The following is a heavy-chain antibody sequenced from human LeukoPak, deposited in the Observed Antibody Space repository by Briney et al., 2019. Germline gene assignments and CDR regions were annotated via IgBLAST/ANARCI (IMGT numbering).Heavy chain of an antibody. CDR3: AKTTTGYSSGRYPGWPVDY. J-gene: IGHJ4*02. V-gene: IGHV3-23*01. D-gene: IGHD6-19*01. CDR1: GFTFNSYD. CDR2: IFGSGGSS. Sequence: GGALRLSCAASGFTFNSYDMYWVRQAPGKGLERVSGIFGSGGSSHYADSVRGRFTISRDNSKNTVYLQMNSLRPEDTAVYYCAKTTTGYSSGRYPGWPVDYWGQGTLVTVSS.